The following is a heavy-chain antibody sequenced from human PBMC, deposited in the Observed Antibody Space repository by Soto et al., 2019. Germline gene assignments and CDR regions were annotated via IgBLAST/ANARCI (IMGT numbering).Heavy chain of an antibody. D-gene: IGHD2-2*01. Sequence: QVQLVQSGAEVKKPGSSVKVSCKASGGTNSRYSITWVRQAPGHGLEWIGRVIPIFGIPTYAQKFQGRVTITADESTSTAYMELSSLRSDDTAVYYCAREDRDRETGLVPAAIDGMDVWGQGTTVTVSS. J-gene: IGHJ6*02. CDR3: AREDRDRETGLVPAAIDGMDV. CDR1: GGTNSRYS. CDR2: VIPIFGIP. V-gene: IGHV1-69*08.